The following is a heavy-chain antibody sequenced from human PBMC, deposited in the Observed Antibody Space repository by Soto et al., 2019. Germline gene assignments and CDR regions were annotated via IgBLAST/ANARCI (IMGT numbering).Heavy chain of an antibody. CDR1: GGTFSSYA. D-gene: IGHD3-10*01. CDR2: IIPIFGTA. CDR3: APGRYYYGSGSYYNGPYYYYYGMDV. J-gene: IGHJ6*02. V-gene: IGHV1-69*13. Sequence: GASVKVSCKASGGTFSSYAISWVRQAPGQGLEWMGGIIPIFGTANYAQKFQGRVTITADESTSTAYMELSSLRSEDTAVYYCAPGRYYYGSGSYYNGPYYYYYGMDVWGQGTTVTVSS.